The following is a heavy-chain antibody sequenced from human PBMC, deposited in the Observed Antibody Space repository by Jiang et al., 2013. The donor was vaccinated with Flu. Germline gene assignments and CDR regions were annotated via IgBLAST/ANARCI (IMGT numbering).Heavy chain of an antibody. CDR3: ARPSRQQLVNDAFDI. J-gene: IGHJ3*02. D-gene: IGHD6-13*01. CDR1: GGSISSNNYY. CDR2: VHYTGST. V-gene: IGHV4-39*07. Sequence: VKPSETLSLTCTVSGGSISSNNYYWGWLRQPPGKGLEWIGSVHYTGSTYYSPSLKSRVTISVDTSKNQFSLKLSSVTAADTAVYYCARPSRQQLVNDAFDIWGQGTMITVSS.